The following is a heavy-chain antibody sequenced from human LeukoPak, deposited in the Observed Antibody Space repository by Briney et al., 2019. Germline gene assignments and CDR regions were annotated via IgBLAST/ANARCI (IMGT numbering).Heavy chain of an antibody. D-gene: IGHD1-26*01. Sequence: SETLSLTRTVSGGSISRYYWSWIRQPPGKGLEWIGSIHFSGSTNYNPSLRSRVTISVDTSKNQLSLKLSSVTAADTAVYYCARDLGGIYFDYWGQGTLVTVSS. J-gene: IGHJ4*02. CDR1: GGSISRYY. CDR2: IHFSGST. CDR3: ARDLGGIYFDY. V-gene: IGHV4-59*01.